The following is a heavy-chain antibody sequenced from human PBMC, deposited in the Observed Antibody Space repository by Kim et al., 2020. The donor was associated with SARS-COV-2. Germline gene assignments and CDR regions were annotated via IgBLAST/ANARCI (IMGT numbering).Heavy chain of an antibody. CDR3: VRLALVGAPDS. CDR1: GASVRSSHYY. V-gene: IGHV4-39*01. CDR2: AYYSGDS. D-gene: IGHD1-26*01. Sequence: SETLSLTCTVSGASVRSSHYYWGWIRQPPGKGLEWIGSAYYSGDSYYNGSLGSRVAISVDTSKNQLSLTLRSMTAADTAVYYCVRLALVGAPDSWGLGTLAT. J-gene: IGHJ4*02.